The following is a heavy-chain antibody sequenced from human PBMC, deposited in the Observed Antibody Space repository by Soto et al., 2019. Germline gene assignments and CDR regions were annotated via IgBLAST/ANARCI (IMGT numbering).Heavy chain of an antibody. V-gene: IGHV3-30*18. CDR3: AKARTMVRPSEDFDY. CDR2: ISYDGSNK. CDR1: GFTFSSYG. D-gene: IGHD3-10*01. J-gene: IGHJ4*02. Sequence: GGSLRLSCAASGFTFSSYGMHWVRQAPGKGLEWVAVISYDGSNKYYADSVKGRFTISRDNSKNTLYLQMNSLRAEDTAVYYCAKARTMVRPSEDFDYWGQGTLVTVSS.